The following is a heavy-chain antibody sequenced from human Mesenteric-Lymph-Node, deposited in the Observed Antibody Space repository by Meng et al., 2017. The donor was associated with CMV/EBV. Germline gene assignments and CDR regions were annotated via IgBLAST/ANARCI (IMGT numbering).Heavy chain of an antibody. CDR2: ISSSVSYI. D-gene: IGHD3-3*01. V-gene: IGHV3-21*01. Sequence: GESLKISCAASGFTFSSYNMNWVRQAPGKGLEWVSFISSSVSYIYYADSVKGRFTISRDNAKNSLYLQMNSLRAEDTAVYYCAREGYHDFWSGYNPDYWGQGTLVTVSS. CDR1: GFTFSSYN. CDR3: AREGYHDFWSGYNPDY. J-gene: IGHJ4*02.